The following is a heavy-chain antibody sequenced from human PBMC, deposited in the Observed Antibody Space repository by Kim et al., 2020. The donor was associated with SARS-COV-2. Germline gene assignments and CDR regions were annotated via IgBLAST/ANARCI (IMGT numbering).Heavy chain of an antibody. CDR1: GYSFTSHD. CDR3: ARGASGRPIDY. V-gene: IGHV1-8*01. CDR2: MIPSSANA. J-gene: IGHJ4*02. Sequence: ASVKVSCKAAGYSFTSHDINWVRRATGQGLEWMGWMIPSSANAAYAQKFQGRVTMTRDTSISTAYMELSSLTSEDTAVYYCARGASGRPIDYWGQGSLVSVSS. D-gene: IGHD3-10*01.